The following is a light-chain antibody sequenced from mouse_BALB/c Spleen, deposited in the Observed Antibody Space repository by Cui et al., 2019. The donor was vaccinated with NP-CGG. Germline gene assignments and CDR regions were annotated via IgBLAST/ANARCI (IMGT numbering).Light chain of an antibody. CDR3: ALWYSDHWV. Sequence: QAVVTQESALTTSPGETVTLTCRSSAGAVTTNNFANWVQEKPDHLFTGLIGGTNNRVPGVPARFSGSLIGDKAALTITGAQTEDEAIYFYALWYSDHWVFGGGTKLTVL. CDR2: GTN. V-gene: IGLV1*01. J-gene: IGLJ1*01. CDR1: AGAVTTNNF.